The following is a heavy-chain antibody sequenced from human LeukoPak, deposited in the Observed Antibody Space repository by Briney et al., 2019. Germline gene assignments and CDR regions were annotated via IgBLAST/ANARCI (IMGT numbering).Heavy chain of an antibody. CDR3: AREKIGSGYDQDLDY. CDR2: ISAYNGNT. V-gene: IGHV1-18*01. D-gene: IGHD5-12*01. Sequence: ASVKVPCKASGYTFTSYGISWVRQAPGQGLEWMGWISAYNGNTNYAQKLQGRVTMTTDTSTSTAYMELRSLRSDDTAVYYCAREKIGSGYDQDLDYWGQGTMVTVSS. J-gene: IGHJ4*02. CDR1: GYTFTSYG.